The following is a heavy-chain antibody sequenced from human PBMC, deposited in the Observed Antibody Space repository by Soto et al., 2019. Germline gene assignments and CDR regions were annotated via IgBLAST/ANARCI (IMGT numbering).Heavy chain of an antibody. CDR3: ARALVGALTDRYFDY. V-gene: IGHV1-46*01. J-gene: IGHJ4*02. CDR2: INPRGGST. CDR1: GYTFTSYY. Sequence: QVQLVQSGAEVKKPGASVKVSCKASGYTFTSYYIHWVRQAPGQGLEWMGMINPRGGSTSYAQKFQGRVTMARDTSTSTVFMELSTLISEDTAVYYCARALVGALTDRYFDYWGQGTLVTVSS. D-gene: IGHD1-26*01.